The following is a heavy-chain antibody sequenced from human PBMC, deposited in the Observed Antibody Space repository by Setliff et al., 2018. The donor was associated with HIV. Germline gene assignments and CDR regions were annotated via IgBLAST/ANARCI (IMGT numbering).Heavy chain of an antibody. D-gene: IGHD1-26*01. V-gene: IGHV4-61*02. CDR1: GGSISSGSYY. CDR2: IYTSGST. CDR3: AIRSRLGGSSNYFDS. J-gene: IGHJ4*02. Sequence: PSETLSLTCTVSGGSISSGSYYWSWIRQPAGKGLEWIGRIYTSGSTNYNPSLKSRVTISVDLSKKQISLKLSSVTAADTAIYYCAIRSRLGGSSNYFDSWGQGALVTVSS.